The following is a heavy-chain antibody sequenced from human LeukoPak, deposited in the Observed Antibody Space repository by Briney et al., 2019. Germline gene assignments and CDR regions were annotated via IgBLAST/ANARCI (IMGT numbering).Heavy chain of an antibody. CDR1: GFTFSSYAM. CDR3: AANYYDSRYPPYYFDY. D-gene: IGHD3-22*01. V-gene: IGHV4-4*02. Sequence: GSLRLSCAASGFTFSSYAMSWVRQPPGKGLEWIGEIYHSGSTNYNPSLKSRVTISVDKSKNQFSLKLSSVTAADTAVYYCAANYYDSRYPPYYFDYWGQGTLVTVSS. J-gene: IGHJ4*02. CDR2: IYHSGST.